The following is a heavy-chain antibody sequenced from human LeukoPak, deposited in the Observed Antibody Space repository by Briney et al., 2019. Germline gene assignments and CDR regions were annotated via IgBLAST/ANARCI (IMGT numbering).Heavy chain of an antibody. CDR3: ARDYYDSSGPIGLDAFDI. Sequence: ASVKVSCKASGYTFTSYGISWVRQAPGQGLEWMGWISAYNGNTNYAQKLQGRVTMTTDTSTSTAYMELRSLRSDDTAVYYCARDYYDSSGPIGLDAFDIWGQGTMVTVSS. CDR2: ISAYNGNT. CDR1: GYTFTSYG. J-gene: IGHJ3*02. D-gene: IGHD3-22*01. V-gene: IGHV1-18*01.